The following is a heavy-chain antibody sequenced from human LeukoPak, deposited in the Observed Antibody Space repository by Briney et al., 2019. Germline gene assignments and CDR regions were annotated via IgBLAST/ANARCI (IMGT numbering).Heavy chain of an antibody. J-gene: IGHJ4*02. V-gene: IGHV4-38-2*02. D-gene: IGHD6-19*01. CDR2: IHHSGST. Sequence: SETLSLTCTVSGYSISSGYYWGWIRQPPRKGLEWIGNIHHSGSTYYKPSLKSRVTISVDTSKNQFSLKLSSVTAADTAVYYCARDSVAALYYFDYWGQGTLVTVSS. CDR3: ARDSVAALYYFDY. CDR1: GYSISSGYY.